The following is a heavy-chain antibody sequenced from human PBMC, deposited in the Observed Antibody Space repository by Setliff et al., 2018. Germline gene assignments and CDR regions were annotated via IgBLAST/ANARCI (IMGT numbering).Heavy chain of an antibody. CDR1: GGSISSSIYF. D-gene: IGHD3-10*01. CDR3: ARQPSSGAYYNPRPYYFDY. Sequence: SETLSLTCNVSGGSISSSIYFWGWIRQPPGKGLEWIGNIYYSGSTYYSPSLKSRVTISVDTSKNQFSLNLRSVTAADTAVYFCARQPSSGAYYNPRPYYFDYWGQGTLVTVSS. J-gene: IGHJ4*02. V-gene: IGHV4-39*01. CDR2: IYYSGST.